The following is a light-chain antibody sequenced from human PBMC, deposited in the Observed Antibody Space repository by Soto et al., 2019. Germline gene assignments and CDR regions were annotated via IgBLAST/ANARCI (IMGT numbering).Light chain of an antibody. Sequence: QAVVTQEPSLTVSPGGTVTLTCGSSTGAVTSSHYPFWFQQKAGQAPTTLIYDTNKRHSWTPARFSGSLLGGKAALTLSAAQPEDEADYYCLLSYSGARGVFGVGTKLTVL. V-gene: IGLV7-46*01. CDR1: TGAVTSSHY. CDR2: DTN. CDR3: LLSYSGARGV. J-gene: IGLJ2*01.